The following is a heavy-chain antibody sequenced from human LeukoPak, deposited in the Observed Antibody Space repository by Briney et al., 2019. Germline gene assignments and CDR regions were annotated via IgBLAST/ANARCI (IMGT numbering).Heavy chain of an antibody. Sequence: PSETRPLTCTVSGGSISSGGYYWSWIRQHPGKGLEWIGYIYYSGSTYYNPSLKSRVTISVDTSKNQFSLKLSSVTAADTAVYYCARDPGYRWFDPWGQGTLVTVSS. CDR1: GGSISSGGYY. J-gene: IGHJ5*02. V-gene: IGHV4-31*03. CDR3: ARDPGYRWFDP. D-gene: IGHD6-13*01. CDR2: IYYSGST.